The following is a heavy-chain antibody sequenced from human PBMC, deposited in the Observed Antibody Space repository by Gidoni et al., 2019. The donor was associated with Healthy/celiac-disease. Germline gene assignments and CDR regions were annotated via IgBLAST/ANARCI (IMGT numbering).Heavy chain of an antibody. Sequence: EVQLLESGGGLVQPGGSLRLSCAASGFTFSTYAMRWVRQAPGKGMAWGSAISGSGGSTYYADSEKGRFTISRDNSKNTLYLQMNSLRAEDTAVYYCAKDGGYDFWSGPSPRYFDYWGQGTLVTVSS. CDR3: AKDGGYDFWSGPSPRYFDY. CDR1: GFTFSTYA. CDR2: ISGSGGST. D-gene: IGHD3-3*01. V-gene: IGHV3-23*01. J-gene: IGHJ4*02.